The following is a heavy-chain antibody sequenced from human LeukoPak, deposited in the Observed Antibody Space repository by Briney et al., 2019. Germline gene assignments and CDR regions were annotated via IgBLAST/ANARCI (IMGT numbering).Heavy chain of an antibody. Sequence: GGSLRLSCAASGFTFSSHAMSWVRQAPGKGLEWVSIISDGGGSTYYADSVKGRFTVSRDNSKSTVYLQMNSLRAEGTAVYYCAKDLLVGYCSRTSCSGDYWGQGTLVTVSS. J-gene: IGHJ4*02. CDR1: GFTFSSHA. D-gene: IGHD2-2*03. CDR2: ISDGGGST. CDR3: AKDLLVGYCSRTSCSGDY. V-gene: IGHV3-23*01.